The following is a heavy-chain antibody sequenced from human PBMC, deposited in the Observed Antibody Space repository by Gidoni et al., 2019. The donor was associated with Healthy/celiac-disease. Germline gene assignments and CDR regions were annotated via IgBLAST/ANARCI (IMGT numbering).Heavy chain of an antibody. D-gene: IGHD3-10*01. CDR3: ARSGSYIHYYGMDV. Sequence: EVQLVESGGGLVQPGGSLRLSCAASGFTFSSYSMNWVRQAPGKGLEWVSYISSSSSTIYYADSVKGRFTISRDNAKNSLYLQMNSLRAEDTAVYYCARSGSYIHYYGMDVWGQGTTVTVSS. CDR2: ISSSSSTI. V-gene: IGHV3-48*01. J-gene: IGHJ6*02. CDR1: GFTFSSYS.